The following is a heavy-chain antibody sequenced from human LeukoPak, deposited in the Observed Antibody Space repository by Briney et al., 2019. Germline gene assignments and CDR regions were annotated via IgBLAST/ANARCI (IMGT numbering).Heavy chain of an antibody. CDR1: GFTFSSYA. CDR2: ISYDGSNK. D-gene: IGHD6-19*01. J-gene: IGHJ4*02. CDR3: ARDFMGIAVAGTGITFDY. Sequence: PGRSLRLSCAASGFTFSSYAMHWVRQAPGKGLEWVAVISYDGSNKYYAVSVKGRFTISRDNSKNTLYLQMNSLRAEDTAVYYCARDFMGIAVAGTGITFDYWGQGTLVTVSS. V-gene: IGHV3-30*04.